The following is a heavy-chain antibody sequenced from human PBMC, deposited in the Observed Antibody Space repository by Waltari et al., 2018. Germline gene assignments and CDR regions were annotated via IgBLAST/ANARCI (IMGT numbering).Heavy chain of an antibody. CDR1: GFDYSSYA. CDR3: AKDSGYSMIRGRENS. D-gene: IGHD3-10*01. J-gene: IGHJ4*02. CDR2: IDNSG. V-gene: IGHV3-23*05. Sequence: VYLLESGGGLVQPGGSLRLPCVGSGFDYSSYAMSWVRQAPGKGLEWVSGIDNSGDTAGSVKGRFTISRDDSRNTVYLHMTTLRVDDTAVYYCAKDSGYSMIRGRENSWGQGTLVIVSS.